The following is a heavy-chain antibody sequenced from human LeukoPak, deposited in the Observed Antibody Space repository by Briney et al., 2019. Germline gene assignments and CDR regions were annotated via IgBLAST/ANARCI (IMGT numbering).Heavy chain of an antibody. CDR3: LRGGAFDI. Sequence: GGSLRLSCAASGFTFSSYGMHWVRQAPGKGLEWVAFISYDGSSENYADSVKGRFTISRDNSKNTLYLQMNGLRAEDTAVCYSLRGGAFDIWGQGTMVTVSS. D-gene: IGHD3-10*01. CDR2: ISYDGSSE. V-gene: IGHV3-30*03. CDR1: GFTFSSYG. J-gene: IGHJ3*02.